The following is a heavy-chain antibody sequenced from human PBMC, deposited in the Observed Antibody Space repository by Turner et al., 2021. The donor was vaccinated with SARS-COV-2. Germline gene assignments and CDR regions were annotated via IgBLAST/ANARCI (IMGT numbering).Heavy chain of an antibody. CDR2: ISYDGSNK. J-gene: IGHJ3*02. V-gene: IGHV3-30*03. CDR3: ARGGVVAATAYDAFDI. D-gene: IGHD2-15*01. CDR1: GFTFSSYG. Sequence: QVQLVESGGGVVQPGRSLRLPCAASGFTFSSYGMHWVRQAPGKGLEWVAVISYDGSNKYYADSVKGRFTISRDNSKNTLYLQMNSLRAEDTAVYYAARGGVVAATAYDAFDIWGQGTMVTVSS.